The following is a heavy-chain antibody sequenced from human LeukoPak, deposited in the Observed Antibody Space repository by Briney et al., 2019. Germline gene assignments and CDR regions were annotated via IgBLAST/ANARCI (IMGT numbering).Heavy chain of an antibody. V-gene: IGHV3-53*01. CDR2: LYTRGPT. CDR3: ARINYYDGSGFYRDY. Sequence: PGGSLRLSCAASGFTFSRYWMHWVRQAPGKGLVWVSTLYTRGPTDYADSVKGRFTISRDDSKNTLHLQMNSLRAEDTAVYYCARINYYDGSGFYRDYWGQGTLVTVSS. J-gene: IGHJ4*02. D-gene: IGHD3-22*01. CDR1: GFTFSRYW.